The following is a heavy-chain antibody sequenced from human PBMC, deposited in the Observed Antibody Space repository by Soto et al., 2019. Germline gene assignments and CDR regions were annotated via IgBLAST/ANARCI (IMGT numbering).Heavy chain of an antibody. CDR3: ASAPDPNYYGSGSYRAPPLFDY. V-gene: IGHV3-30-3*01. Sequence: QVQLVESGGGVVQPGRSLRLSCAASGFTFSSYAMHWVRQAPGKGLEWVAVISYDGSNKYYADSVKGRFTISRDNSKNTLYLQMNSLRAEDTAVYYCASAPDPNYYGSGSYRAPPLFDYWGQGTLVTVSS. CDR2: ISYDGSNK. CDR1: GFTFSSYA. D-gene: IGHD3-10*01. J-gene: IGHJ4*02.